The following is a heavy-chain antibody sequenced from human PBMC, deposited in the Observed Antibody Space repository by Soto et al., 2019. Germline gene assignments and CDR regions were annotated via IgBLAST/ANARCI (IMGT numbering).Heavy chain of an antibody. V-gene: IGHV3-23*01. CDR2: ISGSGAIT. J-gene: IGHJ4*02. CDR3: AKDRQFRSYYEGAGHYNN. Sequence: EVQLLESGGGLVQPGGSLRLSCVASGFTFKNYDMRWVLQAPGKGLEWVSGISGSGAITYYADSVRGRFTISRDNSKNTLYLQLNRLGAEDTAIYYCAKDRQFRSYYEGAGHYNNWGQGTLVTVSS. D-gene: IGHD3-9*01. CDR1: GFTFKNYD.